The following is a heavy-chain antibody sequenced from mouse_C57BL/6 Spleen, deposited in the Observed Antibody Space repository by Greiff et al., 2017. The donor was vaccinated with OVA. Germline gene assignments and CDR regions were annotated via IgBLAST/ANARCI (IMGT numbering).Heavy chain of an antibody. D-gene: IGHD1-1*01. V-gene: IGHV1-59*01. CDR1: GYTFTSYW. CDR2: IDPSSSYT. CDR3: ARRGFYYGSSSYYFDY. J-gene: IGHJ2*01. Sequence: QVQLQQPGAELVRPGTSVKLSCKASGYTFTSYWMHWVKQRPGQGLEFIGVIDPSSSYTNYNQKFKGKATLTVDTSSSTAYMQLSSLTSEDSAVYYCARRGFYYGSSSYYFDYWGQGTTLTVSS.